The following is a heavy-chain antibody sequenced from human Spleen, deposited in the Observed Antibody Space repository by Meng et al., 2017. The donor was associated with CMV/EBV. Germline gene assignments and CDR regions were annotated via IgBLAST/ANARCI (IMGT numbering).Heavy chain of an antibody. J-gene: IGHJ6*02. CDR1: GYTFSSYG. V-gene: IGHV1-18*01. D-gene: IGHD2-2*01. CDR3: ARGLGCSSASCNYYYGLDV. Sequence: ASVKVSCKASGYTFSSYGLTWVRQAPGQGLEWMGWISAYNGDTNYAQKLQGRVTMTRDTSTSTAYMELSRLRSDDTAVYYCARGLGCSSASCNYYYGLDVWGQGTTVTVS. CDR2: ISAYNGDT.